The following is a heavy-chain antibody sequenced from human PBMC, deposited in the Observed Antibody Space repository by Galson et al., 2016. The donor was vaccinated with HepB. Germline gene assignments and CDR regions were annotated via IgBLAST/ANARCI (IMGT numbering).Heavy chain of an antibody. D-gene: IGHD3-16*02. CDR3: ATPAPRRTRQLRLGELSLVY. CDR1: GGSISSGGFY. Sequence: TLSLTCTVSGGSISSGGFYWSWIRQHPGKGLEWIGYIYYSGTTSYNPSLESRLTISVDTSKNQFSLKLASVTAADTAVYFCATPAPRRTRQLRLGELSLVYWGQGTLVTVSS. CDR2: IYYSGTT. V-gene: IGHV4-31*03. J-gene: IGHJ4*02.